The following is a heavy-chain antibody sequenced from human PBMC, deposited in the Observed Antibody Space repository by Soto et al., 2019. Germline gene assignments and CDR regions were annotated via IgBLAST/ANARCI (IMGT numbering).Heavy chain of an antibody. CDR1: GYSFTSYW. CDR2: IDPSDSYT. V-gene: IGHV5-10-1*01. CDR3: ARPRPHYDFWRSGGMDV. J-gene: IGHJ6*02. Sequence: GESLKISCKGSGYSFTSYWISWVRQMPGKGLEWLGRIDPSDSYTNYSPSFQGHVTISADKSISTAYLQWSSLKTSDTAMDSCARPRPHYDFWRSGGMDVWGQGTTVTVSS. D-gene: IGHD3-3*01.